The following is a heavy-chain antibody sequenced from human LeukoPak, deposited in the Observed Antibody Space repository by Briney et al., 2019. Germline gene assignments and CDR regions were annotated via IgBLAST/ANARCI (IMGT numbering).Heavy chain of an antibody. Sequence: GGSLRLSCAASGFTFSSYWMHWVRQAPGKGLVWVSRINSDGSSTSYADSVTGRFTISRDTAKNTLYLQMNSLRAEDTAVYYCARGKGYYSKDAFDIWGQGTMVTVSS. V-gene: IGHV3-74*01. J-gene: IGHJ3*02. CDR2: INSDGSST. CDR1: GFTFSSYW. CDR3: ARGKGYYSKDAFDI. D-gene: IGHD3-22*01.